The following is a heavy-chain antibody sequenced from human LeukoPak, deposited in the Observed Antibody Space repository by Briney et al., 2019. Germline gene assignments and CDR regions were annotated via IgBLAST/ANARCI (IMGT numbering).Heavy chain of an antibody. Sequence: TSQTLSLTCTVSGVSISSGGYYWSWIRQHPGKGLEWIGYIYYSGSTYYNPSLKSRVTISVDTSKNQFSLKLSSVTAADTAVYYCARPEGSGSYYYYYGMDVWGQGTTVTVSS. CDR1: GVSISSGGYY. CDR3: ARPEGSGSYYYYYGMDV. V-gene: IGHV4-31*03. CDR2: IYYSGST. J-gene: IGHJ6*02. D-gene: IGHD3-10*01.